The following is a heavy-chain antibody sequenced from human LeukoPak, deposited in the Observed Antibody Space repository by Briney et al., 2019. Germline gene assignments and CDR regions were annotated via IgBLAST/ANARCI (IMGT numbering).Heavy chain of an antibody. V-gene: IGHV4-39*01. Sequence: SETLSLTCTVSGGSISSSSYYWGWIRQPPGKGLEWIGSIYYSGSTYYNPSLKSRVTISVDTSKNQFSLKLSSVTAADTAVYYCARATGTKVPPGYWGQGTLVTVSS. D-gene: IGHD1-7*01. CDR2: IYYSGST. J-gene: IGHJ4*02. CDR3: ARATGTKVPPGY. CDR1: GGSISSSSYY.